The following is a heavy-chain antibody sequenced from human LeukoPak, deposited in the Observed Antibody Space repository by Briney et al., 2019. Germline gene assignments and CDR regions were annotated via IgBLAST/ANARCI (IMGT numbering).Heavy chain of an antibody. Sequence: SETLSLTCAVYGGSFSGYYWSWIRQPPGKGLEWIGEINHSGSTNYNPSLKSRVTISVDTSKNQFSLKLSSVTAADTAAYYCARGAPRPYYDFWSGYFDYYYYMDVWGKGTTVTVSS. CDR3: ARGAPRPYYDFWSGYFDYYYYMDV. J-gene: IGHJ6*03. V-gene: IGHV4-34*01. D-gene: IGHD3-3*01. CDR2: INHSGST. CDR1: GGSFSGYY.